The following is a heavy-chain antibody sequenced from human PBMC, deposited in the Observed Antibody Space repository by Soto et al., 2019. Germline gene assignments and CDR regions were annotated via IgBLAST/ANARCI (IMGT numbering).Heavy chain of an antibody. Sequence: SQTRSLTCAISGDSVSSNTAAWNWIRSSPSGGLEWLGRTHYRSNWRHDYAVSVKSRITVNPDTSKNHFSLQLNSVTPDDTAVYYCARGVAGSGFDLWGQGTLVTVSS. CDR3: ARGVAGSGFDL. D-gene: IGHD6-19*01. CDR2: THYRSNWRH. V-gene: IGHV6-1*01. J-gene: IGHJ4*02. CDR1: GDSVSSNTAA.